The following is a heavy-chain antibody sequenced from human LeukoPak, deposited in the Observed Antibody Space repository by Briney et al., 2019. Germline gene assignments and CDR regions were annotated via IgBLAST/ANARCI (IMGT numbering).Heavy chain of an antibody. CDR3: ARDFLLQSEGLFDY. J-gene: IGHJ4*02. D-gene: IGHD4-11*01. V-gene: IGHV4-59*12. Sequence: SQTLSLTCTVSGGSIGSYYWNWIRQHPGKGLEWIGYIHYSGSTNHNASLKSRVTMSVDTSKNQFSLRLNSVTAADTAVYYCARDFLLQSEGLFDYWGQGTLVTVSS. CDR1: GGSIGSYY. CDR2: IHYSGST.